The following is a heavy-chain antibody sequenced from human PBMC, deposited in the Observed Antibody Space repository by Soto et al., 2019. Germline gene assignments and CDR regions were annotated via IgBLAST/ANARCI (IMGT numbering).Heavy chain of an antibody. CDR3: ARDSGVSLCYNTDTYDLFSP. V-gene: IGHV1-18*01. CDR2: ISAYNGNT. D-gene: IGHD3-10*01. J-gene: IGHJ5*02. CDR1: GYTFTSYG. Sequence: GSAVKVSCKASGYTFTSYGISWVRQAPGQGLEWMGWISAYNGNTNYAQKLQGRVTMTTDTSTSTAYMELRRLRSEDTAVYYCARDSGVSLCYNTDTYDLFSPWGQGSLVTVSS.